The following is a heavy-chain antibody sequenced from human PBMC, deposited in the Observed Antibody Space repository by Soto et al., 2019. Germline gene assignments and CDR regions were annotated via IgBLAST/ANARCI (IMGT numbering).Heavy chain of an antibody. CDR3: ARDSVIGDSGGYLIGAFDI. J-gene: IGHJ3*02. D-gene: IGHD3-22*01. V-gene: IGHV3-30-3*01. CDR1: GFTFSSYA. CDR2: ISYDGSNK. Sequence: PEGSLRLSCVASGFTFSSYAMHWVRQAPGKGLEWVAVISYDGSNKYYADSVKGRFTISRDNSKNTLYLQMNSLRAEDTAVYYCARDSVIGDSGGYLIGAFDIWGQGTMVTVSS.